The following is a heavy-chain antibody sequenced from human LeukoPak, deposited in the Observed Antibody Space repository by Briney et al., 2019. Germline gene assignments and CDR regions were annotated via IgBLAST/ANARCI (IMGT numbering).Heavy chain of an antibody. V-gene: IGHV3-33*01. CDR2: IWYDGSNK. Sequence: GRSLRLSCTASGFTFSSYGMHWVRQAPGKALEWVAVIWYDGSNKYYADSVKGRFTISRDNSKHTLYLQMNSLRAEDTAVYYCARDLSWFGEFDYWGQGTLVTVSS. CDR3: ARDLSWFGEFDY. CDR1: GFTFSSYG. D-gene: IGHD3-10*01. J-gene: IGHJ4*02.